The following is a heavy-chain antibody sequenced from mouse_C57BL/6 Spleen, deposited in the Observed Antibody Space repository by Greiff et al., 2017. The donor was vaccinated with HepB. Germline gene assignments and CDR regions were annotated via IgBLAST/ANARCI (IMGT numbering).Heavy chain of an antibody. CDR1: GFTFNTYA. D-gene: IGHD2-1*01. Sequence: EVQRVESGGGLVQPKGSLKLSCAASGFTFNTYAMHWVRQAPGKGLEWVARIRSKSSNYATYYADSVKDRFTISRDDSQSMLYLQMNNLKTEDTAMYYCVRDCYYGNCYYAMDYWGQGTSVTVSS. CDR2: IRSKSSNYAT. V-gene: IGHV10-3*01. J-gene: IGHJ4*01. CDR3: VRDCYYGNCYYAMDY.